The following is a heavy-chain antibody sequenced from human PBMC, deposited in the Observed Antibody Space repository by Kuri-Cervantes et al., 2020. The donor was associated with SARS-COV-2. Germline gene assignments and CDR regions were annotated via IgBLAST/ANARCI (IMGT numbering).Heavy chain of an antibody. D-gene: IGHD6-13*01. Sequence: GESLKISCAAPGFTFSSYSMNWVRQAPGKGLEWVSYISSSSSTIYYADSVKGRFTISRDNAKNSLYLQMNSLRAEDTAVYYCASRRAGAAAGIWGWFDPWGQGTLVTVSS. CDR3: ASRRAGAAAGIWGWFDP. CDR1: GFTFSSYS. V-gene: IGHV3-48*01. CDR2: ISSSSSTI. J-gene: IGHJ5*02.